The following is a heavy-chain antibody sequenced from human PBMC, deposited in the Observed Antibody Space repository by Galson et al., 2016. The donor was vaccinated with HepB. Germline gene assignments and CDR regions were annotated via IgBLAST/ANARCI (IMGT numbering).Heavy chain of an antibody. J-gene: IGHJ6*02. CDR1: GGSIRSYY. CDR3: VGEGGFFGEIV. Sequence: SETLSLTCTVSGGSIRSYYWNWIRQPPEKGFEWIGNTHHSGVTAYRPSLNRRATMSVDAASKQVSLKMTSGTAADTAVDYCVGEGGFFGEIVWGRGPTVTVSS. V-gene: IGHV4-59*01. CDR2: THHSGVT. D-gene: IGHD3-10*01.